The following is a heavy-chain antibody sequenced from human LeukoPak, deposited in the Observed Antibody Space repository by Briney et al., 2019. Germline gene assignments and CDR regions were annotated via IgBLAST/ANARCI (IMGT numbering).Heavy chain of an antibody. CDR2: ISWNSGNI. CDR3: ARVSDNSSGWFKPFGYYYGMDV. V-gene: IGHV3-9*01. Sequence: LSGGSLRLSCAASGFTFDDYAMHWVRQTPGKGLEWVSGISWNSGNIDYADSVKGRFTISRDNAKNSLYLQMNSLRAEDTAVYYCARVSDNSSGWFKPFGYYYGMDVWGQGTTVTVSS. D-gene: IGHD6-19*01. J-gene: IGHJ6*02. CDR1: GFTFDDYA.